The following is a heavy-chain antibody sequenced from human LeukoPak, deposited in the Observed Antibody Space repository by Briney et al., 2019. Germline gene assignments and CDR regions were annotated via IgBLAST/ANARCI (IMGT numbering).Heavy chain of an antibody. CDR1: GFTFSSYI. CDR2: ISRSSSTI. J-gene: IGHJ4*02. CDR3: ARDREIFDY. Sequence: GGSLRLSCAASGFTFSSYIMNWVRQAPGKGLEWVSYISRSSSTIYYADSVKGRFTISRDNAKNSLYLQMNSLRAEDTAVYYCARDREIFDYGGQGTLVTVTS. V-gene: IGHV3-48*01. D-gene: IGHD1-26*01.